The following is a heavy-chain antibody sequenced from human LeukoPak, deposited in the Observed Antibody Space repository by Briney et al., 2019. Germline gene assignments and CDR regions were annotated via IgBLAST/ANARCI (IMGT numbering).Heavy chain of an antibody. D-gene: IGHD3-16*01. J-gene: IGHJ4*02. CDR1: GFTFSSYS. V-gene: IGHV3-21*01. Sequence: GGSLRLSCAASGFTFSSYSMIWVRQAPGKGLEWVSSISSSSNYIFYADSVKGRFTNSRDNTKNSLYLQMNSLRAEDTAVYYCASGHYDYVWGSISPTNYFDYWGQGTWSSSPQ. CDR3: ASGHYDYVWGSISPTNYFDY. CDR2: ISSSSNYI.